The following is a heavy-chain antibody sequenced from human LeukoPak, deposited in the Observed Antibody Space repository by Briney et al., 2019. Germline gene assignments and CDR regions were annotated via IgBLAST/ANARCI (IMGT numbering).Heavy chain of an antibody. CDR3: ARSWGNHYYYMDV. Sequence: PSETLSLTCTVSGGSISSTSYYWGWIRQPPGKGLEWIGSMFYSGSTYYNPSLKSRVTMSVDTSKNQFSLKLSSVTAADTAVYYCARSWGNHYYYMDVWGKGTTVSVSS. CDR2: MFYSGST. V-gene: IGHV4-39*07. D-gene: IGHD6-13*01. CDR1: GGSISSTSYY. J-gene: IGHJ6*03.